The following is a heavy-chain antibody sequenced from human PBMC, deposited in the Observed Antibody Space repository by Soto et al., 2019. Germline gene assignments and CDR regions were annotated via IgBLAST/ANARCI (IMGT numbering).Heavy chain of an antibody. V-gene: IGHV1-18*01. J-gene: IGHJ5*02. Sequence: GASVKVSCKASGYTFPSYGIGWVRQAPGQGLEWMGWISGYNGNTNYAQKFQGRVTMTTDTSTSTAYMELRSLRSDDTAVYHCARDTTKDSSGGPGWFAPWGKGTRVTLSP. CDR3: ARDTTKDSSGGPGWFAP. CDR1: GYTFPSYG. D-gene: IGHD6-25*01. CDR2: ISGYNGNT.